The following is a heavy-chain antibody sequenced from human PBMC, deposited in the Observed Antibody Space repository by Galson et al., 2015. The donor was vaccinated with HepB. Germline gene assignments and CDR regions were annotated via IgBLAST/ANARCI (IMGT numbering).Heavy chain of an antibody. D-gene: IGHD3-9*01. CDR1: GGSFSGYY. CDR3: ARGGDKEGNTYYDILTGYYAFGY. J-gene: IGHJ4*02. V-gene: IGHV4-34*01. CDR2: INHSGST. Sequence: SETLSLTCAVYGGSFSGYYWSWIRQPPGKGLEWIGEINHSGSTNYNPSLKSRVTISVDTSKNQFSLKLSSVTAADTAVYYCARGGDKEGNTYYDILTGYYAFGYWGQGTLVTVSS.